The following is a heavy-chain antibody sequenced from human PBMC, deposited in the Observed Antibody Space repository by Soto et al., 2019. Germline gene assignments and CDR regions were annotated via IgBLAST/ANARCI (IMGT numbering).Heavy chain of an antibody. CDR3: ARAASRYYYGSGSLSL. Sequence: LRLSCAASGFTFSSYEMNWVRQAPGKGLEWVSYISSSGSTIYYADSVKGRFTISRDNAKNSLYLQMNSLRAEDTAVYYCARAASRYYYGSGSLSLWGQGTLVTVSS. D-gene: IGHD3-10*01. CDR1: GFTFSSYE. J-gene: IGHJ4*02. CDR2: ISSSGSTI. V-gene: IGHV3-48*03.